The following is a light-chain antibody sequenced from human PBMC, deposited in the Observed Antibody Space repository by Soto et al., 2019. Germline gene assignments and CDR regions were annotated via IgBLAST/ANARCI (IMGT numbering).Light chain of an antibody. CDR3: QQYANSPFT. J-gene: IGKJ3*01. CDR1: QTISTAS. Sequence: EIVLTQSPGALSLSPGERAILSCRTTQTISTASLAWYQHGPGQAPRLLISAVSSRATGVPDRFSGSGFETEFTLTISGLEPEDSAIYYCQQYANSPFTFGPGTKVDIK. CDR2: AVS. V-gene: IGKV3-20*01.